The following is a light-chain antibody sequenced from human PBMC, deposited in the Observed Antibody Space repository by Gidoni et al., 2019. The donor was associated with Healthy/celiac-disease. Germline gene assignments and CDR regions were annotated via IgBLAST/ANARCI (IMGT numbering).Light chain of an antibody. CDR3: MQALQTLWT. V-gene: IGKV2-28*01. CDR2: LVS. Sequence: DIVMIQSPLSLPVTPGEPASISCRSSQSLLHSNGYNYLDWYLQKPGQSPQLLIYLVSNRASGVPDRFSGRGSGTDFTLKISRVEAEDVGVYYCMQALQTLWTFGQGTKVEIK. CDR1: QSLLHSNGYNY. J-gene: IGKJ1*01.